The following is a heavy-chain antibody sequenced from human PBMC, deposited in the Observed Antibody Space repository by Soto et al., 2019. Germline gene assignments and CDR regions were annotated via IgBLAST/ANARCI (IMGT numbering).Heavy chain of an antibody. V-gene: IGHV3-23*01. CDR2: ISGSGGST. D-gene: IGHD6-6*01. J-gene: IGHJ4*02. CDR1: GFTFSSYA. Sequence: GGSLRLSCAASGFTFSSYAMSWVRQAPGKGLEWVSAISGSGGSTYYADSVKGRFTISRDNSKNTLYLQMNSLRAEDTAVYYCAKDPDGIAARPQEYSFDDWGQGTLVTCSS. CDR3: AKDPDGIAARPQEYSFDD.